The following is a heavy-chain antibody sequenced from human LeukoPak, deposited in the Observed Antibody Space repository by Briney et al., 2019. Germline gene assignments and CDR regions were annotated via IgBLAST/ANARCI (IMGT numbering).Heavy chain of an antibody. CDR2: ISAYNGNT. D-gene: IGHD6-19*01. CDR3: ARDRSYGSSGWSQPDAFDI. CDR1: GYTFTSYG. V-gene: IGHV1-18*01. J-gene: IGHJ3*02. Sequence: ASVKVSCKASGYTFTSYGISWVRQAPGQGLEWMGWISAYNGNTNYAQKLQGRVTMTTDTSTSTAYMELRSLRSDDTAVYYCARDRSYGSSGWSQPDAFDIWGQGTMVTVSS.